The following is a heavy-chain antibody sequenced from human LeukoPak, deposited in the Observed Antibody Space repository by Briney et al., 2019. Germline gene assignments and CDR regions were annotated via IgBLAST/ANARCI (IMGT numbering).Heavy chain of an antibody. CDR2: INHSGST. CDR3: ARDKRPNHYYDIGSHFDY. D-gene: IGHD3-22*01. Sequence: PSETLSLTCAVYGGSFSGYYWSWLRQPPGKGLEWIGEINHSGSTNYNPPLKSRVTISVDTSKNQFSLKLSSVTAADTAVYYCARDKRPNHYYDIGSHFDYWGQGTLVTVSS. J-gene: IGHJ4*02. CDR1: GGSFSGYY. V-gene: IGHV4-34*01.